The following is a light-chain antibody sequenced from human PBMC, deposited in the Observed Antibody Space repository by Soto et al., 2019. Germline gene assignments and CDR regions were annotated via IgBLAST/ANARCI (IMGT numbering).Light chain of an antibody. CDR1: SSDVGGYNY. CDR2: DVS. J-gene: IGLJ2*01. CDR3: SSYTSSSTLVL. V-gene: IGLV2-14*01. Sequence: QSALTQPASVSGSPGQSITISCTGTSSDVGGYNYVSWYQQHPGKAPRLMIYDVSNRPSGVSNRVSGSKSGNTASRTISGLQAEDEADYYRSSYTSSSTLVLFCGVTKLTVL.